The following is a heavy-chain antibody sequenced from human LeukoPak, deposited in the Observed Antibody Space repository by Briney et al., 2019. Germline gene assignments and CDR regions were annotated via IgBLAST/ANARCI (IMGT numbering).Heavy chain of an antibody. CDR2: IWYDGSNK. Sequence: GGSLRLSCAASGFTFSSYGMHWVRQAPGKGLEWVAVIWYDGSNKYYADSVKGRFTISRDNSKNTLYLQMNSLRAEDTAVYYCARDPVLLWFGDSDAFDIWGQGTMVTVSS. J-gene: IGHJ3*02. D-gene: IGHD3-10*01. CDR1: GFTFSSYG. V-gene: IGHV3-33*01. CDR3: ARDPVLLWFGDSDAFDI.